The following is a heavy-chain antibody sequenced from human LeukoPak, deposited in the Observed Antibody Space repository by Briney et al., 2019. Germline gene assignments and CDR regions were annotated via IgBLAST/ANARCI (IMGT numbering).Heavy chain of an antibody. D-gene: IGHD5-18*01. CDR2: ITGSGEST. J-gene: IGHJ4*02. V-gene: IGHV3-23*01. CDR3: AKDRGYSYGYFDY. Sequence: PGGTLRLSCAASGFTLSSYGMSWVRQAAGKGLEWVSVITGSGESTYYADSVKGRFTISRDNSKNTLYLQMNSLRAEDTAVYYCAKDRGYSYGYFDYWGQGTLVTVSS. CDR1: GFTLSSYG.